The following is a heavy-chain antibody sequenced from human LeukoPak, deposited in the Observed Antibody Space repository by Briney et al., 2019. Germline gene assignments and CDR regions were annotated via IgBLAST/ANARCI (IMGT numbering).Heavy chain of an antibody. CDR1: GGSISSGGYY. V-gene: IGHV4-31*03. CDR3: ARGPVAPVSANNDY. Sequence: SETLSLTCTVSGGSISSGGYYWSWIRQHPGKGLEWIGYIYYSGSTYYNPSLKSRVTISVDTSKNQFSLKLSSVTAADTAVYYCARGPVAPVSANNDYWGQGTLVTVSS. D-gene: IGHD5-12*01. J-gene: IGHJ4*02. CDR2: IYYSGST.